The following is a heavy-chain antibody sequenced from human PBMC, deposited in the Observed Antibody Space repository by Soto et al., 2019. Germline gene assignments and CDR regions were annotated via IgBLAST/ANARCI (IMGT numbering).Heavy chain of an antibody. CDR2: ISYDGRNK. V-gene: IGHV3-30-3*01. CDR1: GFTFSSYA. Sequence: QVQLVESGGVVVQPGRSLRLSCAASGFTFSSYAMQWVSQAPGTGLEWVAVISYDGRNKYYADSVKGRFTISRDKSKNTPYQQMHSPRAEDTAVYYCARHSVATIGDAFDIWGQGTMVTVSS. J-gene: IGHJ3*02. CDR3: ARHSVATIGDAFDI. D-gene: IGHD5-12*01.